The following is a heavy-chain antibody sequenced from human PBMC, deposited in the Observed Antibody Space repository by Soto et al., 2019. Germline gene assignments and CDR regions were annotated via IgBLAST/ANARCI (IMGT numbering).Heavy chain of an antibody. CDR1: GGTFSSYA. V-gene: IGHV1-69*01. J-gene: IGHJ6*02. D-gene: IGHD2-2*01. CDR3: ARSQGSSTSLEIYYYYYYGMDV. CDR2: IIPISEAT. Sequence: QVQLVQSGAEVKKPGSSVKVSCKASGGTFSSYAISWVRQAPGQGLEWMGGIIPISEATNYAQKFQGRVKITADESKSTAYMELSSLTSEDTAVYYCARSQGSSTSLEIYYYYYYGMDVWGQGTTVTVSS.